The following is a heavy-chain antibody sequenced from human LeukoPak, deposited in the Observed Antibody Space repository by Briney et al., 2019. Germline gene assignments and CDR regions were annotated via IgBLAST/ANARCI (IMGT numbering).Heavy chain of an antibody. D-gene: IGHD3/OR15-3a*01. CDR2: INHSGST. J-gene: IGHJ4*02. V-gene: IGHV4-34*01. CDR1: GGSFSGYY. CDR3: ARRGLRTRCWTY. Sequence: PSETLSLTCAVYGGSFSGYYWSWIRQPPRKGLEWIGEINHSGSTNYNPSLKSRVTISVDTSKNQFSLKLSSVTAADTAVYYCARRGLRTRCWTYWGQGTLVTVSS.